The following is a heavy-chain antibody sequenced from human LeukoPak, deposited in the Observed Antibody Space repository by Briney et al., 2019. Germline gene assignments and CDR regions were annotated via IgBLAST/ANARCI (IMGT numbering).Heavy chain of an antibody. J-gene: IGHJ4*02. Sequence: SETLSLTCTVSGGSISSYYWSWIRQPPGKGLEWIGYIYYSGSTYYNPSLKSRVTISVDTSKNQFSLKLNSVTAADTAVYYCARVRSGYYYFDYWGQGTLVTVSS. CDR3: ARVRSGYYYFDY. CDR2: IYYSGST. CDR1: GGSISSYY. V-gene: IGHV4-59*01. D-gene: IGHD3-3*01.